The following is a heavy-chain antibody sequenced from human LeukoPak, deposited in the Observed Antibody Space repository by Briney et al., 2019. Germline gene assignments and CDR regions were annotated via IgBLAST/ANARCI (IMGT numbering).Heavy chain of an antibody. CDR3: ARSHRRYYFYGMDV. V-gene: IGHV3-21*01. CDR1: GFTFSSYS. Sequence: PGGSLRLSCAASGFTFSSYSMNWVRQAPGKGLEWVSSISSSSSYIYYADSVKGRFTISRDNAKNSLYLQMNSLRAEDTAVYYCARSHRRYYFYGMDVWGQGSTVTVSS. J-gene: IGHJ6*02. CDR2: ISSSSSYI.